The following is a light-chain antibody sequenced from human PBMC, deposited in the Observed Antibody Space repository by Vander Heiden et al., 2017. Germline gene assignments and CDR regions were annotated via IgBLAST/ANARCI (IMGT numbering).Light chain of an antibody. CDR3: QQSYSTPLV. CDR1: QNIDGF. J-gene: IGKJ4*01. V-gene: IGKV1-39*01. Sequence: DIQMTQSPSSLSASVGDRVTISCRASQNIDGFVNWYQQKPGKAPKLLIFAGASLQTGVPSRFSGRASGTHLTLTISGLQPDDFASYYCQQSYSTPLVFGGGTKVEVK. CDR2: AGA.